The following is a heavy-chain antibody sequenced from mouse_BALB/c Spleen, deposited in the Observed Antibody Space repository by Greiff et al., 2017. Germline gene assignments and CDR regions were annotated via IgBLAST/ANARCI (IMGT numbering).Heavy chain of an antibody. J-gene: IGHJ2*01. CDR2: ISSGGSYT. CDR1: GFTFSSYG. V-gene: IGHV5-6*02. CDR3: ARHNGNYEDY. Sequence: DVMLVESGGDLVKPGGSLKLSCAASGFTFSSYGMSWVRQTPDKRLEWVATISSGGSYTYYPDSVKGRFTISRDNAKNTLYLQMSSLKSEDTAMYYCARHNGNYEDYWGQGTTLTVSS. D-gene: IGHD2-1*01.